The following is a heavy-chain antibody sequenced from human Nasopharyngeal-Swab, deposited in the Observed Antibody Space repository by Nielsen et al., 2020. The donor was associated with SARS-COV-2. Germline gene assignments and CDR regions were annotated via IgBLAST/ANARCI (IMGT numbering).Heavy chain of an antibody. Sequence: GESLKISCAASGFTFRSYAISWVRQAPGKGLEWVSVISGSDYTTYYADSVKGRFTISRDNSKNTVNLQMNSLRVEDTAICYCAKDRDSGDDSDDYYHYYGMDVWGQGTTVTVFS. CDR3: AKDRDSGDDSDDYYHYYGMDV. CDR2: ISGSDYTT. CDR1: GFTFRSYA. V-gene: IGHV3-23*01. J-gene: IGHJ6*02. D-gene: IGHD5-12*01.